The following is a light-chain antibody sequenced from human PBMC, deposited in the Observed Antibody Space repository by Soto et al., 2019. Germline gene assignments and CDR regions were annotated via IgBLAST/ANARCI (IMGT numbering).Light chain of an antibody. CDR2: AAS. Sequence: DIQMTQSPSSLSASVGDRVTITCRASQSISSYLKWYQQKPGKAPKLLIYAASSLQSGVPSRFSGRGSETDFTLTNSSLQPADVATDYCQQSYSTLALTFGGGTKVEIK. CDR1: QSISSY. V-gene: IGKV1-39*01. J-gene: IGKJ4*01. CDR3: QQSYSTLALT.